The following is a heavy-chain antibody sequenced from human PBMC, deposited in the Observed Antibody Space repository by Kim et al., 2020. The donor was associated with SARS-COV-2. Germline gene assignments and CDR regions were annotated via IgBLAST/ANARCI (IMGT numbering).Heavy chain of an antibody. Sequence: LKCLVTISVDTSKNQFSLKLSSVTAADTAVYYCARAPGIAAAGTFLYYFDYWGQGTLVTVSS. V-gene: IGHV4-30-2*05. CDR3: ARAPGIAAAGTFLYYFDY. J-gene: IGHJ4*02. D-gene: IGHD6-13*01.